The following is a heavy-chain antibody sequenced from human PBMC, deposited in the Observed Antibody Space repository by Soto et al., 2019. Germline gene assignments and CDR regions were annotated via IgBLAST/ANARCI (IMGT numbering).Heavy chain of an antibody. CDR2: ISSSSSTI. V-gene: IGHV3-48*01. D-gene: IGHD2-2*03. CDR1: GFTFSSYS. J-gene: IGHJ6*03. CDR3: ASGYCSSTSCYGYYDMDV. Sequence: GGSLRLSCAASGFTFSSYSMNWVRQAPGKGLEWVSYISSSSSTIYYADSVKGRFTISRDNAKNSLYLQMNSLRAEDTAVYYCASGYCSSTSCYGYYDMDVWGKGTPATVPS.